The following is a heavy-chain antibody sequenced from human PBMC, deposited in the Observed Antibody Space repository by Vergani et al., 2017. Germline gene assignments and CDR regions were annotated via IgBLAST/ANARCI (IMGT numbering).Heavy chain of an antibody. J-gene: IGHJ6*02. CDR1: GGSVTSSGYF. D-gene: IGHD1-1*01. V-gene: IGHV4-61*08. CDR2: IYYTGST. CDR3: ARHVSELETTLDYYGMDV. Sequence: QVQLQESGPGLVKPSETLSLTCTVSGGSVTSSGYFWSWIRQVPGKGLEWIGYIYYTGSTNYNPSLKSRVTISVDTSKNQFSLQLNSVTPEDTAVYYCARHVSELETTLDYYGMDVWGQGTTVTVSS.